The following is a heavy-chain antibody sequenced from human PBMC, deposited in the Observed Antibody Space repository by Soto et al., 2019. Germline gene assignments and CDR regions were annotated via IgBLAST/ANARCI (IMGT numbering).Heavy chain of an antibody. Sequence: EEQLVESGGGLVEPGGSLRLSCAASGFIFSNTWINWVRQAPGKGLEWVGRIKTKIEGGTTNYAAPVKGRFTVSGDDSKNTVYLHMNSLRTEDTAVYYRTADIPNISANYGMDVWGQGTTVTVSS. V-gene: IGHV3-15*07. CDR1: GFIFSNTW. CDR2: IKTKIEGGTT. CDR3: TADIPNISANYGMDV. J-gene: IGHJ6*02. D-gene: IGHD6-25*01.